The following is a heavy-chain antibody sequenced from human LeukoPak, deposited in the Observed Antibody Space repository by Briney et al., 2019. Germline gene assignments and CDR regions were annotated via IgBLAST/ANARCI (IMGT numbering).Heavy chain of an antibody. CDR1: GYTFTGYY. CDR3: ARDYYGSGSYMDL. J-gene: IGHJ3*01. Sequence: ASVKVSFKASGYTFTGYYIHWVRQAPGQGLEWMGWINPNSGGTNYAQKFQGRVTMTRDTSIRTAYIELSRLRSDDTAVYHCARDYYGSGSYMDLWGQGTMVTVSS. V-gene: IGHV1-2*02. D-gene: IGHD3-10*01. CDR2: INPNSGGT.